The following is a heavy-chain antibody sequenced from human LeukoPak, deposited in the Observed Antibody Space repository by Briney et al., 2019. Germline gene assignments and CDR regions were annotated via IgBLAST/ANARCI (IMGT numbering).Heavy chain of an antibody. D-gene: IGHD2-2*01. V-gene: IGHV3-74*01. CDR2: IDSEGSST. CDR1: GFTFDDYA. J-gene: IGHJ4*01. CDR3: ARALRLPVNLDY. Sequence: GGSLRLSCAASGFTFDDYAMHWVRQAPGKGLVWVSHIDSEGSSTNYADSVKGRLTISRDNAKNTLYLQMNSLRAEDTAVYYCARALRLPVNLDYWGQGTLVTVSS.